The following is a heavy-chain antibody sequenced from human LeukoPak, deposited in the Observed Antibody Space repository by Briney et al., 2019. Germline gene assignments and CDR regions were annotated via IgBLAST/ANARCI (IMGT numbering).Heavy chain of an antibody. J-gene: IGHJ4*02. CDR3: AREEDSSGWSY. V-gene: IGHV6-1*01. CDR1: GDSFSSNSAA. D-gene: IGHD6-19*01. CDR2: TYYRSKEYN. Sequence: SQTLSLTCALSGDSFSSNSAAWSWLRQSPSRGLEWLGRTYYRSKEYNDYAVAVKSRITINPDTSKNQFSLQLNSVTPEDTAVYYCAREEDSSGWSYWGQGTLVTVSS.